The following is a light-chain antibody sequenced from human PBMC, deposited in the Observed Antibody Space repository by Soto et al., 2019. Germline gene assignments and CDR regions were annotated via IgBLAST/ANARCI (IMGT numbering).Light chain of an antibody. CDR1: GSDIGAYNY. Sequence: QSALTQPASVSGSPGQSITISCTGSGSDIGAYNYVSWYQQHPGKAPKLLIHGVTRRLSGVSSRFSASKSAYTASLTISGLQAEDEATYFCSSFTTSYFYVFGPGTKLTVL. CDR2: GVT. J-gene: IGLJ1*01. V-gene: IGLV2-14*01. CDR3: SSFTTSYFYV.